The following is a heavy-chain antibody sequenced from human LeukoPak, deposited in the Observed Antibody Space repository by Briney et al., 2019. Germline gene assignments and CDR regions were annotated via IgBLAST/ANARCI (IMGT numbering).Heavy chain of an antibody. J-gene: IGHJ6*02. CDR3: ARGRDGYNFPDGMDV. D-gene: IGHD5-24*01. V-gene: IGHV4-31*03. Sequence: SQTLSLTCTVSGGSISSGGYYWSWIRQHPGKGLEWIGYIYYSGSTYYNPSLKSRVTISVDTSKNQFSLKLSSVTAADTAVYYCARGRDGYNFPDGMDVWGQGTTVTVSS. CDR2: IYYSGST. CDR1: GGSISSGGYY.